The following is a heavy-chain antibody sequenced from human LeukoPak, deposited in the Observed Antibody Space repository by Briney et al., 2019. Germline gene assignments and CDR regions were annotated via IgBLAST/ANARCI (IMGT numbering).Heavy chain of an antibody. CDR2: INPNSGGT. V-gene: IGHV1-2*06. CDR1: GYTFTSYA. J-gene: IGHJ6*02. D-gene: IGHD3-10*01. Sequence: AASVKVSCKASGYTFTSYAMNWVRQAPGQGLEWMGRINPNSGGTNYAQKFQGRVTMTRDTSISTAYMELSRLRSDDTAVYYCAGPLLLWFGELSDGMDVWGQGTTVTVSS. CDR3: AGPLLLWFGELSDGMDV.